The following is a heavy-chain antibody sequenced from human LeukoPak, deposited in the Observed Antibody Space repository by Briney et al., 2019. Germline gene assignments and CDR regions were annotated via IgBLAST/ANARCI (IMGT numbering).Heavy chain of an antibody. Sequence: PGGSLRLSCAASGFTFSSYWMSWVRQAPGKGLEWVANIKQDGSEKYYVDSVKGRFTISRDNAKNSLYPQTNSLRAEDTAVYYCARSGIAVYDGAWFDPWDQGTLVTVSS. J-gene: IGHJ5*02. CDR1: GFTFSSYW. V-gene: IGHV3-7*01. D-gene: IGHD6-19*01. CDR2: IKQDGSEK. CDR3: ARSGIAVYDGAWFDP.